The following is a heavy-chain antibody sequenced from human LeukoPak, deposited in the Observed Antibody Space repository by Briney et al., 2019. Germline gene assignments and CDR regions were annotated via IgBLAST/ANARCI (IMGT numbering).Heavy chain of an antibody. V-gene: IGHV5-51*01. D-gene: IGHD2-15*01. J-gene: IGHJ3*02. Sequence: GESLKISCKGSGYSFTNYWIGWVRQMPGKGLEWMGIIYPGDSDTRYSPSFQGQVTISADKSISTAYLQWSSLKASDTAMYYCARPCSGGSCYSSYDAFDIWGQGTMVTVSS. CDR2: IYPGDSDT. CDR1: GYSFTNYW. CDR3: ARPCSGGSCYSSYDAFDI.